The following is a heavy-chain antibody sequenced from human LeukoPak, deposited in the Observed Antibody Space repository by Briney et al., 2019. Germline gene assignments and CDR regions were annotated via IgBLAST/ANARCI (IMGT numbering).Heavy chain of an antibody. Sequence: GGSLRLSCAASGFTVSSNYMSWVRQAPGKGLEWVSSISSSSSYIYYADSVKGRFTISRDNAKNSLYLQMNSLRAEDTAVYYCARGDILTGYSFPYFDYWGQGTLVTVSS. CDR3: ARGDILTGYSFPYFDY. CDR2: ISSSSSYI. D-gene: IGHD3-9*01. V-gene: IGHV3-21*01. J-gene: IGHJ4*02. CDR1: GFTVSSNY.